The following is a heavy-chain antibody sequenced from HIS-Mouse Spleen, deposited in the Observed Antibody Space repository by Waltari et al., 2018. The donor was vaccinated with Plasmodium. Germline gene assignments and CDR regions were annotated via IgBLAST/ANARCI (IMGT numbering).Heavy chain of an antibody. CDR1: GFTFSSYA. D-gene: IGHD3-3*01. J-gene: IGHJ6*02. CDR2: KAYDGSNK. V-gene: IGHV3-30*04. Sequence: QVQLVESGGGVVQPGRSLRLSCAASGFTFSSYAMHWVRQAPGKGVGWVAVKAYDGSNKYYADSVKGRFTISRDNSKNTLYLQMNSLRAEDTAVYYCARLYYDFWSGYYPYGMDVWGQGTTVTVSS. CDR3: ARLYYDFWSGYYPYGMDV.